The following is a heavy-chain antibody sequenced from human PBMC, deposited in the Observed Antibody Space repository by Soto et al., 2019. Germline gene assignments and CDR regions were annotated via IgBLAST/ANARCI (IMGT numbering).Heavy chain of an antibody. D-gene: IGHD6-13*01. CDR3: AHAIRQQLAPTGYFDY. J-gene: IGHJ4*02. CDR1: GFSLSTSGVG. CDR2: IYWDDDK. V-gene: IGHV2-5*02. Sequence: QITLKESGPTLVKPTQTLTLTCTFSGFSLSTSGVGVGWIRQPPGKALEWLAPIYWDDDKRYSPSLKSSLTITKDTSKNQVVLTMTNMDPVDTATYYCAHAIRQQLAPTGYFDYWGQGTLVTVSS.